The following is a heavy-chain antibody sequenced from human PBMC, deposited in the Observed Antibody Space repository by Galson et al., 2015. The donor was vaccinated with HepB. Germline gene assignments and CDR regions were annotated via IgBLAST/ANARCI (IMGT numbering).Heavy chain of an antibody. CDR2: INAGNDDT. Sequence: SVKVSCKASGYTFSRYSMHWVRQAPGQRLEWMGWINAGNDDTKYSQRFQGRVTMTMDTFASTAYMELSSLRSEDTAVYYCAAETYYDYLTGQGTAAFDIWGQGTMVTVSS. CDR3: AAETYYDYLTGQGTAAFDI. CDR1: GYTFSRYS. V-gene: IGHV1-3*01. D-gene: IGHD3-9*01. J-gene: IGHJ3*02.